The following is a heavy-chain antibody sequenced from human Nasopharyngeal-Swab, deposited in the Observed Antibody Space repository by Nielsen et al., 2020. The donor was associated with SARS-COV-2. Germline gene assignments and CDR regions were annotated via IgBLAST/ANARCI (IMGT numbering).Heavy chain of an antibody. V-gene: IGHV3-21*01. D-gene: IGHD2-2*01. CDR1: GFTFSSYS. CDR3: ARGKAGYCSSTSCYLYFDY. J-gene: IGHJ4*02. CDR2: ISSSSSYI. Sequence: GESLKISCAASGFTFSSYSMNWVRQAPGKGLEWVSSISSSSSYIYYADSVKGRFTISRDNAKNSLYLQMNSLRAEDTAVYYCARGKAGYCSSTSCYLYFDYWGQGILVTVSS.